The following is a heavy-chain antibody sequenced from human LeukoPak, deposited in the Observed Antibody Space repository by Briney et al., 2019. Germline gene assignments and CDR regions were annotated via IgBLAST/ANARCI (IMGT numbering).Heavy chain of an antibody. CDR3: ARDRATVTTKFDY. Sequence: PGGSLRLSCAASGFTFSSYSMNWVRQAPGKGLEWVSSISSASSYIYYADSVQGRFTISRDNAKNSLYLQMNSLRSEDTAVYYCARDRATVTTKFDYWGQGTLVTVSS. D-gene: IGHD4-17*01. CDR2: ISSASSYI. V-gene: IGHV3-21*01. J-gene: IGHJ4*02. CDR1: GFTFSSYS.